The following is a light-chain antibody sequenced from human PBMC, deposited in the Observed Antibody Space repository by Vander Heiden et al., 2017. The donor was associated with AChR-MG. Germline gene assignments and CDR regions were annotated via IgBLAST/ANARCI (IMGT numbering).Light chain of an antibody. CDR3: MQATESAWT. CDR1: QSLVHIDGNTY. CDR2: KIS. J-gene: IGKJ1*01. Sequence: EIVMNQTPLSSPDTLGQPDSISRRSNQSLVHIDGNTYLSWLQQRPGQPPKLLIYKISNRFSGVPDRFSGSGAGTEFTLKISRVEAEDVGIYYCMQATESAWTFGQGTKVEIK. V-gene: IGKV2-24*01.